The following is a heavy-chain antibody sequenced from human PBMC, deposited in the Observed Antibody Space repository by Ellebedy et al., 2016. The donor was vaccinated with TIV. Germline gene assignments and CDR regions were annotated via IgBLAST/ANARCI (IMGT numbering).Heavy chain of an antibody. J-gene: IGHJ4*02. CDR3: ARGSGSYSPPDS. CDR1: GGSFSGYY. V-gene: IGHV4-34*01. Sequence: SETLSLTCAVYGGSFSGYYWSWIRQPPGKGLEWIGEINHSGSTNYNPSLKSRVTISVATSKNQFSLTLSSVTTEDTAVYYCARGSGSYSPPDSWGQGTLVTVSS. CDR2: INHSGST. D-gene: IGHD1-26*01.